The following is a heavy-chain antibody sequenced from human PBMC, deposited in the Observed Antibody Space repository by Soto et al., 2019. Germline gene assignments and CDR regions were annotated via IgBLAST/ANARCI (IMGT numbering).Heavy chain of an antibody. CDR3: ARSVFP. J-gene: IGHJ5*02. Sequence: SGTLSLTCTVSGGSISSGGYYWSWSRQHPGRGLEWIGYIYYSKSPYYNPSLKSRVTISLDTSKNQFSLKLTSLTAADTAVYYCARSVFPWGQGTLVTVSS. V-gene: IGHV4-31*03. CDR1: GGSISSGGYY. CDR2: IYYSKSP.